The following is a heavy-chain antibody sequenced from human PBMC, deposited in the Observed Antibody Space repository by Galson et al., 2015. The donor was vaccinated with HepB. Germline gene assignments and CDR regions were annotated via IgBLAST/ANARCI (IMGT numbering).Heavy chain of an antibody. CDR2: ISSSGSTK. D-gene: IGHD4-23*01. Sequence: SLSLSCAASGFTFSNYDMHWVRQAPGKGLDWVSYISSSGSTKYYADSVKGRFTISRDNAKHSLYLQMNSLRVEDTAVYYWATLDGGVVVDYWGQGTLVTVSS. CDR1: GFTFSNYD. V-gene: IGHV3-48*03. CDR3: ATLDGGVVVDY. J-gene: IGHJ4*02.